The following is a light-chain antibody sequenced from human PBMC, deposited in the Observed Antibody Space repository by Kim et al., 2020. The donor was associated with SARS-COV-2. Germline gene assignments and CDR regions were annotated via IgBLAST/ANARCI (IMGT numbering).Light chain of an antibody. V-gene: IGLV3-21*04. J-gene: IGLJ2*01. CDR1: NMGSKS. CDR3: QVWDSSSDHVV. CDR2: YDS. Sequence: SYELTQPPSVSVAPGKTARVTCGGNNMGSKSVHWYQQKPGQAPVLVIYYDSDRPSGIPERFSGSNSGNTATLTISRVEAADEADYYCQVWDSSSDHVVFGGGTQLTVL.